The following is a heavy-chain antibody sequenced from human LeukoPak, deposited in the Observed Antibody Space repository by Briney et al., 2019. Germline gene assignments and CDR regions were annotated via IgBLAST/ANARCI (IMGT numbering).Heavy chain of an antibody. J-gene: IGHJ6*03. D-gene: IGHD2/OR15-2a*01. V-gene: IGHV1-8*02. CDR3: ARFLKNPVNRRGPANYYMDV. CDR1: GYIFSNYG. Sequence: ASVKVSCKASGYIFSNYGISWVRQAPGQGLEWMGWMNPKSGNTLYAQKFQGRVTMTRNTSISTAYMELSSVRSEDTAVYYCARFLKNPVNRRGPANYYMDVWGKGTTVTISS. CDR2: MNPKSGNT.